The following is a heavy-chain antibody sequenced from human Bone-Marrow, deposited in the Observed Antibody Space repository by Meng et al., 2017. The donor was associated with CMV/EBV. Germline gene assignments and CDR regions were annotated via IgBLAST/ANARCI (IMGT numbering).Heavy chain of an antibody. V-gene: IGHV4-39*01. CDR3: ARLPSSAISPPDV. J-gene: IGHJ6*02. Sequence: SETLSLTCTVSGGSIGDSRYYWGWIRQPPGKGLEWIGTIYYTGSTFYNPSLKSRVTISVDTSKNQFSLKLTSVTAPDTAVYYCARLPSSAISPPDVWGQGNTVTV. D-gene: IGHD3-3*01. CDR1: GGSIGDSRYY. CDR2: IYYTGST.